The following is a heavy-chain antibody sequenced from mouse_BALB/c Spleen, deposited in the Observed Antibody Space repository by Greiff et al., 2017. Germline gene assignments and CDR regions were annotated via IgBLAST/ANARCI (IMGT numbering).Heavy chain of an antibody. J-gene: IGHJ3*01. Sequence: EVKLVESGGGLVQPGGSRKLSCAASGFTFSSFGMHWVRQAPEKGLEWVAYISSGSSTIYYADTVKGRFTISRDNPKNTLFLQMTSLRSEDTAMYYCARRTTATGFAYWGQGTLVTVSA. CDR1: GFTFSSFG. V-gene: IGHV5-17*02. CDR2: ISSGSSTI. CDR3: ARRTTATGFAY. D-gene: IGHD1-2*01.